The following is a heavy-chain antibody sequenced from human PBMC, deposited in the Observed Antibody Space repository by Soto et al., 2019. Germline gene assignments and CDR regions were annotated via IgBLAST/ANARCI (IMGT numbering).Heavy chain of an antibody. CDR3: ASGYDYEANDSLDI. D-gene: IGHD5-12*01. V-gene: IGHV4-59*01. CDR2: IYYSGNT. CDR1: GGSISGYY. J-gene: IGHJ3*02. Sequence: QVQLQESGPGLVRPSETLSLTCTVSGGSISGYYWSWIRQPPGKGLEWIGYIYYSGNTNYNPSLKSRVTMSIDTSKSQFSLKLISVTAADTAVYYCASGYDYEANDSLDIWGQGTMVTVSS.